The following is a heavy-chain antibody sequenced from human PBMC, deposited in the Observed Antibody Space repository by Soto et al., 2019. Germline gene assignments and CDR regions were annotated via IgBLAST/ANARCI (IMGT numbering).Heavy chain of an antibody. CDR1: GYTFTSYG. J-gene: IGHJ4*02. CDR2: ISAYNGNT. V-gene: IGHV1-18*01. Sequence: ASVKGSCKASGYTFTSYGISWVRQAPGQGLEWMGWISAYNGNTNYAQKLQGRVTMTTDTSTSTAYMELRSLRSDDTAVYYCAREAETYYYGSGSHYWGQGTLVTVSS. D-gene: IGHD3-10*01. CDR3: AREAETYYYGSGSHY.